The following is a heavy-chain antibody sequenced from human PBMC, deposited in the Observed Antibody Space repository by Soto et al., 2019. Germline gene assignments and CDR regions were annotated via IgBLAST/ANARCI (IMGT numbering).Heavy chain of an antibody. CDR1: GYPFTSYD. J-gene: IGHJ4*02. CDR3: ARVLFPHYFDH. CDR2: MNPNSANI. Sequence: GASVKVSCKASGYPFTSYDINWVRQATGQGLEWMGWMNPNSANIGYAQKFQGRVTMTRDTSISTAYMELSGLSSDDTAVYYCARVLFPHYFDHWGQGTLVTVSS. D-gene: IGHD2-15*01. V-gene: IGHV1-8*01.